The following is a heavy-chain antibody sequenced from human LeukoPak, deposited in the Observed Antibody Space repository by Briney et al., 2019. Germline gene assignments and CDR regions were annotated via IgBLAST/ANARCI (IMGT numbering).Heavy chain of an antibody. D-gene: IGHD3-22*01. CDR3: ARDHYYDSSGNYYGGYYFDY. CDR1: EFTFSSFT. CDR2: ISSSSSYI. V-gene: IGHV3-21*01. Sequence: GGSLRLSCAASEFTFSSFTMSWVRQAPGKGLEWVSSISSSSSYIYYADSVEGRFTISRDNGKNSLYLQMNSLRAEDTAVYYCARDHYYDSSGNYYGGYYFDYWGQGTLVTVSS. J-gene: IGHJ4*02.